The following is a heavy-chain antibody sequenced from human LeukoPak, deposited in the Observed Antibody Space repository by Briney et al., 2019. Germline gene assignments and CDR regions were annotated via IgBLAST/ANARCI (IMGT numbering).Heavy chain of an antibody. V-gene: IGHV3-66*01. D-gene: IGHD3-10*01. J-gene: IGHJ4*02. CDR2: IYSGGST. Sequence: SGGSLRLSCAASGFTVSSNYMTWVRQASGKGLKWVSVIYSGGSTYYEDSVKGRFTTSRDNSKNTLYLQMNSLRVEDTAVYYCAKEGEGGYFDYWGQGTLVTVSS. CDR3: AKEGEGGYFDY. CDR1: GFTVSSNY.